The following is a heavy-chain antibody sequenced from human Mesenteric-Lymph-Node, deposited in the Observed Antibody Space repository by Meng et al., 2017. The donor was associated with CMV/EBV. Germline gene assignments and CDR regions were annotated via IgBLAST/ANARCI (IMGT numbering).Heavy chain of an antibody. D-gene: IGHD2-15*01. Sequence: QVQLQQWGAGLWKPSETLPLACAVYGGSFSGYYWSWIRQPPGKGLEWIGEINHSGVPNYNPSLKSRVTISLDRSKNQFSLKLSSVTAEDTAVYYCARGSDIPVNNYWGQGTLVTVSS. J-gene: IGHJ4*02. CDR2: INHSGVP. CDR3: ARGSDIPVNNY. CDR1: GGSFSGYY. V-gene: IGHV4-34*01.